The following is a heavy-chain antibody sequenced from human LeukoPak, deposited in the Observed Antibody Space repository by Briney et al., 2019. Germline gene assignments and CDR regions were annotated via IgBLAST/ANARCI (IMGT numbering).Heavy chain of an antibody. Sequence: SETLSLTCTVSGGSISSGSYYWSWIRQPAGKGLEWIGRIYTSGSTNYNPSLKSRVTISVDTSKNQFSLKLSSVTAADTAVYYCARNLCDYGDYVGESCDWYYFDYWGQGTLVTVSS. CDR2: IYTSGST. CDR3: ARNLCDYGDYVGESCDWYYFDY. J-gene: IGHJ4*02. D-gene: IGHD4-17*01. V-gene: IGHV4-61*02. CDR1: GGSISSGSYY.